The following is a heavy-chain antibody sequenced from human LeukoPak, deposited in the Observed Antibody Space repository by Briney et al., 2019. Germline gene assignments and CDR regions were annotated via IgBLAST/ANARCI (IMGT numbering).Heavy chain of an antibody. CDR2: VDYSGRP. J-gene: IGHJ4*02. CDR3: ARLDASLAHLSGSFPDY. D-gene: IGHD3-10*01. CDR1: GGSITNSDYF. V-gene: IGHV4-39*01. Sequence: SSETLSLTCTVSGGSITNSDYFWGWIRQPPGKGLEWMGNVDYSGRPHRNPSLMGRVTINADRSRNQFSLNLSSVTAADTAVYFCARLDASLAHLSGSFPDYWGQGALVTVSS.